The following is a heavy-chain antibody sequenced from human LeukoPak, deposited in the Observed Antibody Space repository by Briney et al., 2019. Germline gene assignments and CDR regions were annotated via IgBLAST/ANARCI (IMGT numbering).Heavy chain of an antibody. CDR3: ARVLYSSSFYYYYYMDV. V-gene: IGHV4-4*02. J-gene: IGHJ6*03. CDR2: IYHSGST. CDR1: GGSISSSNW. D-gene: IGHD6-13*01. Sequence: SETLSLTCAVSGGSISSSNWWSWVRQPPGKGLEWIGEIYHSGSTNYNPSLKSRVTISVDTSKNQFSLKLSSVTAADTAVYYCARVLYSSSFYYYYYMDVWGKGTTVTISS.